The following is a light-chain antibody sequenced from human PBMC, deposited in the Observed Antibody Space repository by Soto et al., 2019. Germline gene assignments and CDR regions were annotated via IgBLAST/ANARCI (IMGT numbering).Light chain of an antibody. CDR3: QQSYSTLAT. V-gene: IGKV1-39*01. CDR1: QSISSY. J-gene: IGKJ1*01. Sequence: DIQMTQSPSSLSASVGDRVTITCRASQSISSYLNWYQQKPGKAPKLLIYAASSLQSGVPSRFSGSGSGTDFTLTISSLQPEDFATYYCQQSYSTLATFGQGPKVEIK. CDR2: AAS.